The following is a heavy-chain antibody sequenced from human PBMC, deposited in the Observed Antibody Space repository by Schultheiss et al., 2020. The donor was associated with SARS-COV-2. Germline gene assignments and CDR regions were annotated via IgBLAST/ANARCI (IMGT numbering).Heavy chain of an antibody. CDR1: GGSFSGYY. D-gene: IGHD6-19*01. Sequence: SETLSLTCAVYGGSFSGYYWSWIRQPPGKGLEWIGEINHSGSTKYNPSLKSRVTISVDTSKNQFSLKLSSVTAADTAVYYCARGTTDLEPSGWSYYYYYMDGCGKETTVTGSS. J-gene: IGHJ6*03. CDR2: INHSGST. CDR3: ARGTTDLEPSGWSYYYYYMDG. V-gene: IGHV4-34*01.